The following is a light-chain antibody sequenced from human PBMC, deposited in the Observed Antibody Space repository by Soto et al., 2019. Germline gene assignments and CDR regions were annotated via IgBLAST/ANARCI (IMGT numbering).Light chain of an antibody. CDR2: GNN. CDR3: SSFSSITREV. Sequence: QSVLTQPPSVSGAPGQRVTISCAGSSSNIGTGYDVHWYQQLPGTAPRLLVYGNNIRPSGVPDRFSGSRSGTSASLAITGLQAEDEADYYCSSFSSITREVFGGGTKLTVL. CDR1: SSNIGTGYD. J-gene: IGLJ2*01. V-gene: IGLV1-40*01.